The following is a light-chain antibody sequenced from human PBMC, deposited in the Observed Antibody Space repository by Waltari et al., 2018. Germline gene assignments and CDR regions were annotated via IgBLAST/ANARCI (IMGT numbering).Light chain of an antibody. CDR1: RSDFSLLAY. Sequence: SALPQPASVSGSPGQSTPISCTGTRSDFSLLAYVSWYQQRPGKVPRLIIYDVVKRPSGVSNRFSGSMSGYTATLTISGLQAEDEADYYCCSYTSSDTYVFGSGTTVTVL. CDR2: DVV. J-gene: IGLJ1*01. V-gene: IGLV2-14*03. CDR3: CSYTSSDTYV.